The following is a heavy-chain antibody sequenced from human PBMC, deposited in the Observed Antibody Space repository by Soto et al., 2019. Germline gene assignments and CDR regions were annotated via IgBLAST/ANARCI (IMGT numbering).Heavy chain of an antibody. V-gene: IGHV4-34*01. Sequence: SETLSLTCAVYGGSFSGYYWSWIRQPPGKGLEWIGDINHSGSTNYNPSLKSRVTISVDTSKNQFSLKLSSVTAADTAVYYCARPVSSGWYGWFDPWGQGTLVTVS. CDR1: GGSFSGYY. J-gene: IGHJ5*02. CDR2: INHSGST. CDR3: ARPVSSGWYGWFDP. D-gene: IGHD6-19*01.